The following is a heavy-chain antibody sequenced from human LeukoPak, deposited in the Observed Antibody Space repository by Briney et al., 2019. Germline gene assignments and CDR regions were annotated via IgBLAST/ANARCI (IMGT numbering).Heavy chain of an antibody. CDR2: IKQDGSEK. CDR3: ARDWGVVVPAAVFDY. J-gene: IGHJ4*02. V-gene: IGHV3-7*01. Sequence: GGSLRLSCAASGVTFSSYWMSWVRQAPGKGLGWVANIKQDGSEKYYVDSVKGRFTISRDNAKNSLYLQMNSLRAEDTAVYYCARDWGVVVPAAVFDYWGQGTLVTVSS. D-gene: IGHD2-2*01. CDR1: GVTFSSYW.